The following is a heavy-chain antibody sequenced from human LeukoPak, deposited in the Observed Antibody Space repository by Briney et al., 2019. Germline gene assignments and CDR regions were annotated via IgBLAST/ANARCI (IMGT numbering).Heavy chain of an antibody. Sequence: PGGSLRLSCAASGFTLSSYAMHWVRQAPGKGLEYVSAISSNGGTTYYANSVKGRFTISRDNSKNTLHLQMGSLRAEDMAVYYCARDQFPGRWLQGGFDFWGQGTLVTVSS. D-gene: IGHD5-24*01. CDR2: ISSNGGTT. CDR3: ARDQFPGRWLQGGFDF. J-gene: IGHJ4*02. V-gene: IGHV3-64*01. CDR1: GFTLSSYA.